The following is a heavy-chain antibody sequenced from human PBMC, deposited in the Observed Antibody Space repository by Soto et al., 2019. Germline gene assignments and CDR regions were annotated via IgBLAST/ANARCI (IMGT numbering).Heavy chain of an antibody. CDR1: EFTFSTYA. Sequence: LRLSCAASEFTFSTYAMSWVRQAPGKGLEWVSAISGSGGSTYYADSVKGRFTISRDTSKNTLYLQMNSLRAGDTALYYCAKSYSSNWYDFVDYCGQGTLV. V-gene: IGHV3-23*01. J-gene: IGHJ4*02. CDR2: ISGSGGST. D-gene: IGHD6-13*01. CDR3: AKSYSSNWYDFVDY.